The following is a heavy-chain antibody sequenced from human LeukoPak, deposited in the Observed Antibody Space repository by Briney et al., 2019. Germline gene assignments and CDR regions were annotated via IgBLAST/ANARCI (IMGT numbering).Heavy chain of an antibody. CDR1: GYTLTSYG. CDR2: ISAYNGNT. CDR3: ARVIGYYGGNRGGDY. D-gene: IGHD4-23*01. Sequence: ASVKVSCKASGYTLTSYGISWVRQAPGQGLEWMGWISAYNGNTNYAQKRQGRVTMTTDTSTSTAYMELRSLRSDDTAVYYCARVIGYYGGNRGGDYWGQGTLVTVSS. V-gene: IGHV1-18*01. J-gene: IGHJ4*02.